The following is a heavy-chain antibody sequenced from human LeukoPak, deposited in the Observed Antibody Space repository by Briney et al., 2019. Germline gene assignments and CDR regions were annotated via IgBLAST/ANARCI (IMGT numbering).Heavy chain of an antibody. Sequence: SETPSLTCTVSGGSISSGGYYWSWIRQHPGKGLEWIGYIYYSGSTYYNPSLKSRVTISVDTSKNQFSLKLSSVTAADTAVYYCARNSGYDYHDAFDIWGQGTMVTVSS. CDR1: GGSISSGGYY. V-gene: IGHV4-31*03. CDR3: ARNSGYDYHDAFDI. D-gene: IGHD5-12*01. CDR2: IYYSGST. J-gene: IGHJ3*02.